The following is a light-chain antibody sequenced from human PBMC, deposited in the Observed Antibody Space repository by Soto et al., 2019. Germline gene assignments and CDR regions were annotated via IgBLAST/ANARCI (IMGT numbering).Light chain of an antibody. J-gene: IGLJ2*01. CDR3: SSYTGSNDVV. Sequence: QSVLTQPPSASGSPGQSVTISCTGTSSAVAGYNYVSWYQQHPGKAPKLMIYEVNKRPSGVPDRFSGSKSGTTASLTVSGLQAEDEADYYCSSYTGSNDVVFGGGTTLTVL. V-gene: IGLV2-8*01. CDR1: SSAVAGYNY. CDR2: EVN.